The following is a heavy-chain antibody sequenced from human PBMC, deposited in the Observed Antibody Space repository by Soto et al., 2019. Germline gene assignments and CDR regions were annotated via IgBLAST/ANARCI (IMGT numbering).Heavy chain of an antibody. Sequence: QFQLGQLGAGVKKPGASLKVSCKPPGSTFTSYGIGGVRKAPGQGLEWMGWISAYNGNTNYAQKLQGRVTMTTDTSTSTAYMELRSLRSDDTAVYYCARGRGSFEETDYWGQGTLVTVSS. CDR1: GSTFTSYG. D-gene: IGHD3-16*01. J-gene: IGHJ4*02. V-gene: IGHV1-18*01. CDR2: ISAYNGNT. CDR3: ARGRGSFEETDY.